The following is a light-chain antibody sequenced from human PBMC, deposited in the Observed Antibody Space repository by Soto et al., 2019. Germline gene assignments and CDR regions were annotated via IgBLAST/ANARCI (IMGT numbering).Light chain of an antibody. J-gene: IGKJ5*01. CDR1: QSVSSSS. CDR2: DAS. Sequence: EIALTQSPGTLSFSPGERATLSCKAIQSVSSSSLAWYQQKPGQAPRLLIYDASSRATGIPDRFSGGGSGTDFTLTISRLEPEDFAVYHCQHYGSSPPITFGQGTRLEI. V-gene: IGKV3-20*01. CDR3: QHYGSSPPIT.